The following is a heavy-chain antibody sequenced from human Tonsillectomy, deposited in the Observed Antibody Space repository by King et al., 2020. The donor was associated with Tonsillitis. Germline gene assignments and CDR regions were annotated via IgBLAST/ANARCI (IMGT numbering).Heavy chain of an antibody. CDR3: ASGDLDI. CDR1: GGSFSGYW. CDR2: INHSRST. Sequence: VQLQQWGAGLLKPSETLSRTCAVYGGSFSGYWWSWIRQPPGKGLEWIGEINHSRSTNYNPSLKSRVTISVDTSKNQFSLNLSSVTAADTAVYYCASGDLDIWGQGTMVTVSS. J-gene: IGHJ3*02. V-gene: IGHV4-34*01.